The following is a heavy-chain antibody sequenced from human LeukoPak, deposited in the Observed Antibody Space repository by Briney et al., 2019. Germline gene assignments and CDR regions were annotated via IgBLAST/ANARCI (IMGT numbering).Heavy chain of an antibody. CDR2: IIPIFGTA. CDR1: GGTFSSYA. V-gene: IGHV1-69*05. Sequence: SVKVSCKASGGTFSSYAISWVRQAPGQGLEWMGGIIPIFGTANYAQKFQGRVTITTDESTSTAYMELSSLRSEDTAVYYCAIFVPHRYYFDYWGQGTLVTVSS. D-gene: IGHD2-2*01. CDR3: AIFVPHRYYFDY. J-gene: IGHJ4*02.